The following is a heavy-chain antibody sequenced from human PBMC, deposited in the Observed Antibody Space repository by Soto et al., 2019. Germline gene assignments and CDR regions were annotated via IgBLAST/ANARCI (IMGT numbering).Heavy chain of an antibody. CDR2: IYYTGST. CDR1: GGSISSGDYY. D-gene: IGHD4-17*01. V-gene: IGHV4-30-4*01. Sequence: SLTCTVSGGSISSGDYYWSWIRQPPGQGLEWIGYIYYTGSTYYNPSLKSRVTISVDTSKNQFSLKLSSVTPADTAVYYCARVLSPLMTTGYYFDYWGQGTLVTVSS. J-gene: IGHJ4*02. CDR3: ARVLSPLMTTGYYFDY.